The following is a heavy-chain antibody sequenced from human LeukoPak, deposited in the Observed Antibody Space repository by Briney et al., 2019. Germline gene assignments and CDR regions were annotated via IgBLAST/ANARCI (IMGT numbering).Heavy chain of an antibody. D-gene: IGHD3-10*01. CDR1: GGSISSYY. J-gene: IGHJ4*02. Sequence: SETLSLTCTVSGGSISSYYWSWNRQPAGKGLEGIGRIYTSGSTNYNPSLKSRVTMSVDTSKNQFSLKLSSVTAADTAVYYCAREGYYGSGSYKDYWGQGTLVTVSS. CDR2: IYTSGST. V-gene: IGHV4-4*07. CDR3: AREGYYGSGSYKDY.